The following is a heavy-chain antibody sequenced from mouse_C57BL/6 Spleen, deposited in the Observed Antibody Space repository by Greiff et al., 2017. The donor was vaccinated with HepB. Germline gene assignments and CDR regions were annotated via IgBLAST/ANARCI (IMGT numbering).Heavy chain of an antibody. Sequence: DVKLVESGGGLVKPGGSLKLSCAASGFTFSSYAMSWVRQTPEKRLEWVATISDGGSYTYYPDNVKGRFTISRDNAKNNLYLQMSHLKSEDTAMYYCARDAMTSYFDYWGQGTTLTVSS. D-gene: IGHD2-3*01. J-gene: IGHJ2*01. V-gene: IGHV5-4*01. CDR3: ARDAMTSYFDY. CDR1: GFTFSSYA. CDR2: ISDGGSYT.